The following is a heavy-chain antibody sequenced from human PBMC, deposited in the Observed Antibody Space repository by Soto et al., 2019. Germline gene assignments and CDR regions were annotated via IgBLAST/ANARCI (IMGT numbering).Heavy chain of an antibody. D-gene: IGHD6-19*01. Sequence: EVQLVESGGGLVQPGGYLRLSCAASGITLSNYWVHWVRQAPGKGLVWVSRISSDGSSTSYADSVKGRFTISRDNAKNTLYLQMNSLRAEDTAVYYCAYFTSGCPTWGQGTLVTVSS. CDR1: GITLSNYW. CDR2: ISSDGSST. J-gene: IGHJ4*02. CDR3: AYFTSGCPT. V-gene: IGHV3-74*01.